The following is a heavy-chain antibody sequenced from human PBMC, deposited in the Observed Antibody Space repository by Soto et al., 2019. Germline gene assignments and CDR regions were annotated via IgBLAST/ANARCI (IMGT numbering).Heavy chain of an antibody. CDR1: GFTFSDYY. CDR3: AREWIVVQPGGSSGDY. J-gene: IGHJ4*02. V-gene: IGHV3-11*01. Sequence: GGSLRLSCAASGFTFSDYYMSWIRQAPGKGLEWVSYITSSGSTIYYAESVKGRFTISRDNAKNSVYLQMDSLRAEDTAVYYCAREWIVVQPGGSSGDYWGQGTLVTVSS. CDR2: ITSSGSTI. D-gene: IGHD2-2*01.